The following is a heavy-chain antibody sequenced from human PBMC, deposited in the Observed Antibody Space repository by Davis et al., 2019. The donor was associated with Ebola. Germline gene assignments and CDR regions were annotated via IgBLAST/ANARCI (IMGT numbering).Heavy chain of an antibody. Sequence: SVKVSCKASGGTFSSYAISWVRQAPGQGLEWMGRIIPILGTANYAQKFQGRVTITADESTSTAYMELSSLRSEDTAVYYCARSDYDFWSGYQYYYYYGMDVWGQGTTVTVSS. V-gene: IGHV1-69*11. D-gene: IGHD3-3*01. CDR2: IIPILGTA. CDR3: ARSDYDFWSGYQYYYYYGMDV. J-gene: IGHJ6*02. CDR1: GGTFSSYA.